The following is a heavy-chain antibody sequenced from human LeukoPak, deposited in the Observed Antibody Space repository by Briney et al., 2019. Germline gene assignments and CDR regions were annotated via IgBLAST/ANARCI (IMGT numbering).Heavy chain of an antibody. CDR2: IYYSGST. CDR1: GGSISSYY. CDR3: AREEPSGNYPTGVY. J-gene: IGHJ4*02. Sequence: SETLSLTCTVSGGSISSYYWSWIRQPPGKGLEWIGYIYYSGSTNYNPSLKSRVTISVDTSKNQFSLELSSVTAADTAVYYCAREEPSGNYPTGVYWGQGTLVTVSS. V-gene: IGHV4-59*12. D-gene: IGHD1-26*01.